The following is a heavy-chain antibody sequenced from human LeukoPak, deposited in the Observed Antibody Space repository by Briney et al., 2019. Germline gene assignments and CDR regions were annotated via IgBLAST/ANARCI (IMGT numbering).Heavy chain of an antibody. Sequence: GGSLRLSCAASGFTFSGSAMHWVRQASGKGLEWVGRIRSKANSYATAYAASVKGRFTISRDDSKNTAYLQMNSLKTEDTAVYYCTRGLPYYYDSSGYPLDAFDTWGQGTMVTVSS. CDR3: TRGLPYYYDSSGYPLDAFDT. V-gene: IGHV3-73*01. J-gene: IGHJ3*02. CDR2: IRSKANSYAT. D-gene: IGHD3-22*01. CDR1: GFTFSGSA.